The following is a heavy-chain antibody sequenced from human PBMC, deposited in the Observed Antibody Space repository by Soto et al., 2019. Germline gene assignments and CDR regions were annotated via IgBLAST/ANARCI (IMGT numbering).Heavy chain of an antibody. CDR2: INTYNGMT. D-gene: IGHD5-12*01. CDR3: AKSPRGEMATD. J-gene: IGHJ4*02. Sequence: QVQLVQSGGEVKKPGASVTVSCKASGYTFINYHITWVRQAPGQGLEWMAWINTYNGMTDNAQRFQGRVTMTRDTSTSTAYMELRNLGSDDTAVYFCAKSPRGEMATDWGQGTVVTVSS. CDR1: GYTFINYH. V-gene: IGHV1-18*01.